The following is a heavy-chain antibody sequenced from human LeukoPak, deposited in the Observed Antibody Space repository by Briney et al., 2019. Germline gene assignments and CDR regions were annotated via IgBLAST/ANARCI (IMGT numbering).Heavy chain of an antibody. D-gene: IGHD3-3*01. CDR1: GFTFSSYW. CDR3: ARDSVEWYIFDY. Sequence: GGSLRLSCAASGFTFSSYWMHWVRQAPGKGPVWVARTNRDGSSTAYADSVKGRFTISKDNAKNTLYLLMNSLRAEDSAVYYCARDSVEWYIFDYWGQGTLVTVSS. V-gene: IGHV3-74*01. CDR2: TNRDGSST. J-gene: IGHJ4*02.